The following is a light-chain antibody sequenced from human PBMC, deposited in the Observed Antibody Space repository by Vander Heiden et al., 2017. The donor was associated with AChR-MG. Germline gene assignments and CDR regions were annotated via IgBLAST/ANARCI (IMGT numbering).Light chain of an antibody. CDR3: QTEDRAPWT. Sequence: DIQMTQSPSSLSASVGDRVTIACRASQDISNDLAWYQQKPGQGPKLLIYEASTLQSGVPSRFSGSGFETDFTLTISTLQPEDFATYYCQTEDRAPWTFGQRTKVDIK. CDR2: EAS. V-gene: IGKV1-27*01. CDR1: QDISND. J-gene: IGKJ1*01.